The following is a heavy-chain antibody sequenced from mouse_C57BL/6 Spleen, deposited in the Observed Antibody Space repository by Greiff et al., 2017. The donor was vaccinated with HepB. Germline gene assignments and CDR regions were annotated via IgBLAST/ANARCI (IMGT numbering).Heavy chain of an antibody. V-gene: IGHV1-82*01. CDR1: GYAFSSSW. D-gene: IGHD3-3*01. CDR3: ARGCERSYFDY. CDR2: IYPGDGDT. J-gene: IGHJ2*01. Sequence: VQLQQSGPELVKPGASVKISCKASGYAFSSSWMNWVKQRPGKGLEWIGRIYPGDGDTNYNGKFKGKATLTADKSSSTAYMQLSSLTSEDSAVYFCARGCERSYFDYWGQGTTLTVSS.